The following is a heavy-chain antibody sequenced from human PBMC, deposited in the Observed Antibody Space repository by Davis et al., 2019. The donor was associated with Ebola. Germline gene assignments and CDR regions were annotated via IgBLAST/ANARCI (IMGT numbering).Heavy chain of an antibody. D-gene: IGHD2-15*01. CDR3: AREEIVVVVAATYYYYGMDV. V-gene: IGHV1-2*06. CDR2: INPKSGAT. Sequence: AASVKVSCKASGYTFTAYFIHWVRQAPGQGLEWMGRINPKSGATKYLQKFQGRVTMTRDTSTSTVYMELSSLRSEDTAVYYCAREEIVVVVAATYYYYGMDVWGQGTLVTVSS. CDR1: GYTFTAYF. J-gene: IGHJ6*02.